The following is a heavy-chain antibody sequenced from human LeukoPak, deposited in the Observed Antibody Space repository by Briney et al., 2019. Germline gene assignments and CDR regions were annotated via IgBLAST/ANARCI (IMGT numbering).Heavy chain of an antibody. CDR2: IRSKAYGGTT. J-gene: IGHJ4*02. V-gene: IGHV3-49*04. Sequence: GGSLRRSCTASGFTFGDYAMSWVRQAPGKGLEWVGFIRSKAYGGTTEYAASVKGRFTISRDDSKSIAYLQMNSLKTEDTAVYYCTRPVTMFDYWGQGTLVTVSS. CDR1: GFTFGDYA. CDR3: TRPVTMFDY.